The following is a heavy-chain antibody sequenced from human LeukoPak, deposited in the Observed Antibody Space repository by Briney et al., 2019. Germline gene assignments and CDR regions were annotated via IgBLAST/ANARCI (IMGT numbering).Heavy chain of an antibody. V-gene: IGHV1-18*01. J-gene: IGHJ4*02. Sequence: GASVKVSCKASGYTFTSYGISWVRQAPGQGLELMGWFSAYNGNTNYAQKLQGRVTMTRDTSTTTAYMELRSLRSDDTALYYCARDPTNTSGRYAYHDYWGQGTLVTVSS. CDR2: FSAYNGNT. D-gene: IGHD6-19*01. CDR1: GYTFTSYG. CDR3: ARDPTNTSGRYAYHDY.